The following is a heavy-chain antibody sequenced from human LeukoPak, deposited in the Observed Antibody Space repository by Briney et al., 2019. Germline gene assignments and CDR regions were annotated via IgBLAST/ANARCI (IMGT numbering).Heavy chain of an antibody. V-gene: IGHV3-7*01. Sequence: GGPLRLSCAASGFTFSSYWMSWVRQAPGKGLEWVANIKQDGSEKYYVDSVKGRFTISRDNAKNSLYLQMNSLRAEDTAVYYCARTYWSGYYAGYFQHWGQGTLVTVSS. CDR1: GFTFSSYW. J-gene: IGHJ1*01. D-gene: IGHD3-3*01. CDR2: IKQDGSEK. CDR3: ARTYWSGYYAGYFQH.